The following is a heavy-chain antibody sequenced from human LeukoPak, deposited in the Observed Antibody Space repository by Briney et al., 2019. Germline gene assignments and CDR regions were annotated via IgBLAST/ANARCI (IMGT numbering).Heavy chain of an antibody. CDR2: IYSGGAT. J-gene: IGHJ5*02. Sequence: GGSLRLSCAASGFTVSSNYMSWVRQAPGKGLEWVSIIYSGGATYYADSVKGRFTISIDNSKNNLYLQMNSLRTEDTAVYYYVGEHHWGQGTLVTVSS. CDR3: VGEHH. CDR1: GFTVSSNY. V-gene: IGHV3-66*02.